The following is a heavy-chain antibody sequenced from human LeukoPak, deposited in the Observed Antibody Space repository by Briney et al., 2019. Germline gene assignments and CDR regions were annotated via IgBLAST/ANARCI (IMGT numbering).Heavy chain of an antibody. D-gene: IGHD1-1*01. CDR3: ATSPGSPQQLKLIIYDY. J-gene: IGHJ4*02. V-gene: IGHV1-18*01. CDR2: ISPYTGHT. CDR1: GYTFTSYG. Sequence: ASVKVSCKASGYTFTSYGLSWVRQAPGQGLEWMGWISPYTGHTKYAQKVQGRVTMTTDTSTSTAYMELRSLRSDDTAVYYCATSPGSPQQLKLIIYDYWGQGTLVTVSS.